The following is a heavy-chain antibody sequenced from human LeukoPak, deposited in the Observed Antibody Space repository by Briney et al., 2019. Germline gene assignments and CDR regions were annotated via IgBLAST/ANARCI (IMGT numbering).Heavy chain of an antibody. J-gene: IGHJ3*02. CDR3: ARDLMITFGGVRKHDAFDI. CDR2: IYYSGST. V-gene: IGHV4-39*07. Sequence: PSETLSLTCTVSGGSISSSSYYWGWIRQPPGKGLEWIGSIYYSGSTYYNPSLKSRVTISVDTSKNQFSLKLSSATAADTAVYYCARDLMITFGGVRKHDAFDIWGQGTMVTVSS. D-gene: IGHD3-16*01. CDR1: GGSISSSSYY.